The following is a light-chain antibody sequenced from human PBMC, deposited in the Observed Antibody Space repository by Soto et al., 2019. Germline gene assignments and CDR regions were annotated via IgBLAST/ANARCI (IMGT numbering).Light chain of an antibody. J-gene: IGKJ1*01. CDR1: QSVSSN. V-gene: IGKV3-15*01. Sequence: EIVMTQSPATLSVSPGERATLSCRASQSVSSNLAWYQQKPGQAPRLLMYGASTRDTGIPDRFSGSGSGTDFTLTISSLQSEDFAVYYCQQHNNWPPWTFGQGTKVEIK. CDR3: QQHNNWPPWT. CDR2: GAS.